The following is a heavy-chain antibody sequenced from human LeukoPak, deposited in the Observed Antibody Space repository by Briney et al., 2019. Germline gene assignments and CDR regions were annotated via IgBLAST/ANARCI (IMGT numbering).Heavy chain of an antibody. Sequence: PGGSLRLSCAASGFTFSTHDLNWVRQAPGKGLEWVSYISSSGSTIYYADSVKGRFTISRDNAKNPLYLQMNSLRAEDTAVYYCARAVRYFDYWGQGTLVTVSS. D-gene: IGHD1-1*01. CDR1: GFTFSTHD. J-gene: IGHJ4*02. V-gene: IGHV3-48*04. CDR3: ARAVRYFDY. CDR2: ISSSGSTI.